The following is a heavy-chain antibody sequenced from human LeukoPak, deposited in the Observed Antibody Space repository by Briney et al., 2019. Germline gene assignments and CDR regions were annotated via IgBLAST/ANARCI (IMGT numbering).Heavy chain of an antibody. CDR3: ARDLGMTTVVPSDY. D-gene: IGHD4-23*01. V-gene: IGHV1-18*01. Sequence: ASVKVSCKASGYTFTSYGISWVRQAPGQGLEWMGWISAYNGNTNYAQKLQGRVTMTTDTSTSTAYMELRSLRSDDTAVYYCARDLGMTTVVPSDYWGQGTLVTVSS. J-gene: IGHJ4*02. CDR1: GYTFTSYG. CDR2: ISAYNGNT.